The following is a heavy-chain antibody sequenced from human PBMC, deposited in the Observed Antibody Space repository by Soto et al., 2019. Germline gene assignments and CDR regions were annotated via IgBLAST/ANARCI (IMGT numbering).Heavy chain of an antibody. D-gene: IGHD4-17*01. CDR2: INAGNGNT. V-gene: IGHV1-3*01. CDR3: ARDGMTTVTINWFDP. CDR1: GYTFTSYA. Sequence: ASVKVSCKASGYTFTSYAMHWVRQAPGQRLEWMGWINAGNGNTKYSQKFQGRVTITRDTSASTAYMELSSLRSEDTAVYYCARDGMTTVTINWFDPWGQGTLVTISS. J-gene: IGHJ5*02.